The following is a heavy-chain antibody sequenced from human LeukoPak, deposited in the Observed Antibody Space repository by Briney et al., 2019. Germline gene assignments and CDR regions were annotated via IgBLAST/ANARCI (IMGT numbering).Heavy chain of an antibody. J-gene: IGHJ4*02. V-gene: IGHV4-39*01. Sequence: SETLSLTCTVSGGSISSSSYYWRWIRQPPGKGLEWIGSIYYSGSTYYNPSLKSRVTISVDTSKNQFSLKLSSVTAADTAVYYCARSGVMRSSIAARLDFDYWGQGTLVTVSS. D-gene: IGHD6-6*01. CDR1: GGSISSSSYY. CDR2: IYYSGST. CDR3: ARSGVMRSSIAARLDFDY.